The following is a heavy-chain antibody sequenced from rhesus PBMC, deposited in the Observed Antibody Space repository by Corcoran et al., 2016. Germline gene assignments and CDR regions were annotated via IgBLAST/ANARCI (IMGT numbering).Heavy chain of an antibody. CDR3: ARDGGSWKGYFDY. V-gene: IGHV4-76*01. CDR1: GYSISSGYD. J-gene: IGHJ4*01. D-gene: IGHD6-25*01. CDR2: IYGSSGST. Sequence: QVQLQESGPGVVKPSETLSLTCAVSGYSISSGYDWSWIRQPPGKGLEWIGYIYGSSGSTNYNPSLKKRGTISKDTSKNQFSLKLSSVTAADTAVYYCARDGGSWKGYFDYWGQGVLVTVSS.